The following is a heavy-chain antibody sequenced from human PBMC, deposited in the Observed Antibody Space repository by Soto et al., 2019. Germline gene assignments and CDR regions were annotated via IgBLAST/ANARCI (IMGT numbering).Heavy chain of an antibody. J-gene: IGHJ4*02. D-gene: IGHD2-21*02. CDR3: ARGGYIGLVTDSFDY. V-gene: IGHV1-46*02. Sequence: QVQLVQSGAEVKKPGASVKVSCKPSGYTLNTYYLHWVRQAPGQGLEWMGIIHPSGGGSTYAQKFLRRVTMTRDTSTRTVFMKLSSLLSADTAVYYCARGGYIGLVTDSFDYGGQGTLVTVSS. CDR1: GYTLNTYY. CDR2: IHPSGGGS.